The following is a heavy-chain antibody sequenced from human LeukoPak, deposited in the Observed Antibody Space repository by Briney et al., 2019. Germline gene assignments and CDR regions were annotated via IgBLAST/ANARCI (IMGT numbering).Heavy chain of an antibody. CDR3: ARQLLHEVTTNNYFDY. CDR2: IYHSGST. V-gene: IGHV4-38-2*01. J-gene: IGHJ4*02. Sequence: SETLSLTCAVSGYSISSGYYWGWIRQPPGKGLEWIGSIYHSGSTYYNPSLKRRVTISVDTSKNQFSLKLGSVTAADTAVYYCARQLLHEVTTNNYFDYWGQGTLVTVSS. D-gene: IGHD4-17*01. CDR1: GYSISSGYY.